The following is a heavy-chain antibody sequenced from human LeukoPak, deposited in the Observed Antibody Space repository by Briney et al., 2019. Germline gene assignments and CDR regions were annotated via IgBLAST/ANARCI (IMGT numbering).Heavy chain of an antibody. J-gene: IGHJ5*02. D-gene: IGHD3-10*01. CDR1: GGSISVMSYY. Sequence: SETLSLTCTVSGGSISVMSYYWGWIRQPPGKGLEWIASIYHSGSTYYNPSLKSRVTISVDTSKNQFSLKLSSVTAADTAVYYCARDRYYYGSGVNWFDPWGQGTLVTVSS. CDR2: IYHSGST. CDR3: ARDRYYYGSGVNWFDP. V-gene: IGHV4-39*07.